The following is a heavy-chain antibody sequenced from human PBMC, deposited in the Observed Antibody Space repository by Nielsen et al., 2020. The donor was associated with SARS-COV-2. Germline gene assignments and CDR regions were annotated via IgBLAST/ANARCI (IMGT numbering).Heavy chain of an antibody. J-gene: IGHJ3*02. Sequence: RQAPGKGLEWIGYIYYSGSTNYNPSPKSRVTISVDTSKKQFSLKLRSVTAADTAVYYCARDKRGSVDAFDIWGQGTMVTVSS. CDR2: IYYSGST. CDR3: ARDKRGSVDAFDI. D-gene: IGHD3-16*01. V-gene: IGHV4-59*12.